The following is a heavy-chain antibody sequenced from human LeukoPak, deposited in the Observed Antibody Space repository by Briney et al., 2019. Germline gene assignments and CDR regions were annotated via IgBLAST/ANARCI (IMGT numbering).Heavy chain of an antibody. CDR3: ARDDSNYYYDSSGYYTHYYYMDV. V-gene: IGHV3-21*01. CDR1: GFTFSSYS. Sequence: GGSLRLACAASGFTFSSYSLNWARQAPGKGLEWVSSISSITTYIYYADSVKGRFTISRDNAKNSLYLQMNSLRAEDTAVYYCARDDSNYYYDSSGYYTHYYYMDVWGKGTTVTVSS. D-gene: IGHD3-22*01. J-gene: IGHJ6*03. CDR2: ISSITTYI.